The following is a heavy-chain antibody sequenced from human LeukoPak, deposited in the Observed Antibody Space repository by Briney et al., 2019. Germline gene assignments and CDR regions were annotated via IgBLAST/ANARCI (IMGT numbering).Heavy chain of an antibody. Sequence: GGSLRLSCVASGFTFSSYGMHWVRQAPGKGLEWVAVISYDGSNKYYADSVKGRFTISRDNSKNTLYLQMNSLRAEDTAVYYCAKDLGVPAVFDYWGQGTLVTVSS. D-gene: IGHD2-2*01. V-gene: IGHV3-30*18. CDR3: AKDLGVPAVFDY. CDR1: GFTFSSYG. J-gene: IGHJ4*02. CDR2: ISYDGSNK.